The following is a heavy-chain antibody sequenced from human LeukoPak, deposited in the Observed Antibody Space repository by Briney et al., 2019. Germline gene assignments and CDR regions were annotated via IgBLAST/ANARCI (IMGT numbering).Heavy chain of an antibody. CDR3: ARGHQTYYDMFPTYNWFDP. CDR1: GGTFSSYA. CDR2: IIPIFGTA. V-gene: IGHV1-69*13. Sequence: RASVKVSCKASGGTFSSYAISWVRQAPGQGLEWMGGIIPIFGTANYAQKFQGRVTITAHESTSTAYMELSSLRSEDTAVYYCARGHQTYYDMFPTYNWFDPWGQGTLVTVSS. D-gene: IGHD3-9*01. J-gene: IGHJ5*02.